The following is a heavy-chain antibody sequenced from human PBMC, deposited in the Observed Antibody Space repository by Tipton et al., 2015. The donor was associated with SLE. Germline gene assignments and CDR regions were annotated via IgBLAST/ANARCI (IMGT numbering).Heavy chain of an antibody. D-gene: IGHD3-16*01. V-gene: IGHV1-18*01. CDR3: ARLGDWDQYYYMDV. CDR1: GYTFTSYR. CDR2: ISGYNGNT. Sequence: QSGAEVRKPGASVTVSCKASGYTFTSYRITWVRQAPGQGLEWMGWISGYNGNTNYAQKLQGRVTMTTDTSTSTAYMELRSLRSDDTAVYYCARLGDWDQYYYMDVRGKGTTVTVSS. J-gene: IGHJ6*03.